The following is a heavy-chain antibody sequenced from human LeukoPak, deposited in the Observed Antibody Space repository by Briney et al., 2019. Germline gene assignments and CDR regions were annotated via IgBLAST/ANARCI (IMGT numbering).Heavy chain of an antibody. Sequence: GGSLRLSCAASGFTFSTYIMNWVRQAPGKGLEWVSYISTTGTIYYADSVEGRFTISRDNAKNSLYLQMNSLRAEDTGVYYCARAGSHRNSGYDYWGQGTLVTVSS. CDR1: GFTFSTYI. CDR3: ARAGSHRNSGYDY. V-gene: IGHV3-69-1*01. CDR2: ISTTGTI. D-gene: IGHD5-12*01. J-gene: IGHJ4*02.